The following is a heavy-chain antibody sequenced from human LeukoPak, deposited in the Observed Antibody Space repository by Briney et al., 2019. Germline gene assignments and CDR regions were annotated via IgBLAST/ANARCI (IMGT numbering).Heavy chain of an antibody. Sequence: GGSLRLSCAASGFTFSSYEMNWVRQAPGKGLEWVSYISSSGLSIYYADSVKGRFTISRDNAKNTLYMQTNSLRAEDTAVYYCARSAPAGFSYYYYYMDVWGKGTTVTISS. V-gene: IGHV3-48*03. CDR1: GFTFSSYE. D-gene: IGHD6-13*01. CDR2: ISSSGLSI. CDR3: ARSAPAGFSYYYYYMDV. J-gene: IGHJ6*03.